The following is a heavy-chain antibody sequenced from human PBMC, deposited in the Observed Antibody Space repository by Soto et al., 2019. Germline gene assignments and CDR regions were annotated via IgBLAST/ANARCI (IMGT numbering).Heavy chain of an antibody. CDR3: ARALVAAGTYYYYGMDV. J-gene: IGHJ6*02. V-gene: IGHV3-21*01. D-gene: IGHD6-13*01. Sequence: PGGSLRLSCAASGFTFSSYSMNWVRQAPGKGLEWVSSISSSSSYIYYADSVKGRFTISRDNAKNSLYLQMNSLGAEDTAVYYCARALVAAGTYYYYGMDVWGQGTTVTSP. CDR1: GFTFSSYS. CDR2: ISSSSSYI.